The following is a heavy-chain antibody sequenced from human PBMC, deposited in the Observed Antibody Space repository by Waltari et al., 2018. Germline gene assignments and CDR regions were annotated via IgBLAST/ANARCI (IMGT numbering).Heavy chain of an antibody. CDR2: IYSSGST. V-gene: IGHV4-59*01. Sequence: QVQLQESGPGLVKPSETLSLTCTVPGGPISSSYGSWIRQPPGKGLEWIGYIYSSGSTNYNPSLKSRVIISVDTSKNQFSLKVRSMTAADTAVYYCARDRGYQDYWGQGTLVTVSS. CDR1: GGPISSSY. D-gene: IGHD3-10*01. CDR3: ARDRGYQDY. J-gene: IGHJ4*02.